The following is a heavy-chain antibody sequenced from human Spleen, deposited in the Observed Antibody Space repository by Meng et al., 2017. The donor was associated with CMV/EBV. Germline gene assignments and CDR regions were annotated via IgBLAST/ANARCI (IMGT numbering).Heavy chain of an antibody. V-gene: IGHV3-30*03. D-gene: IGHD3-3*01. CDR2: ISYDGSIR. J-gene: IGHJ4*02. CDR1: GFTFTGYG. Sequence: GGSLRLSCAASGFTFTGYGMHWVRQAPGKGLEWVAVISYDGSIRNYADSVKGRFSISRDSSKNTLYLQMNSLRAEDTALYFCARDTYENFGVPPVFDYWGQGTLVTVSS. CDR3: ARDTYENFGVPPVFDY.